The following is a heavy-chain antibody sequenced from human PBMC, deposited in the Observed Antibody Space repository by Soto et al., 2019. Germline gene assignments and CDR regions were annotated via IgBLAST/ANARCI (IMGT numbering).Heavy chain of an antibody. V-gene: IGHV3-30*18. CDR1: GFTFSSYG. Sequence: QVQLVESGGGVVQPGRSLRLSCAASGFTFSSYGMHWVRQAPGKGLAWVAVISYDGSNKYYADSVKGRFTISRDNSKNTLYLQMNSLRAEDTAVYYCAKAPVYYDILTGPRDGYYFDYWGQGTLVTVSS. CDR3: AKAPVYYDILTGPRDGYYFDY. D-gene: IGHD3-9*01. J-gene: IGHJ4*02. CDR2: ISYDGSNK.